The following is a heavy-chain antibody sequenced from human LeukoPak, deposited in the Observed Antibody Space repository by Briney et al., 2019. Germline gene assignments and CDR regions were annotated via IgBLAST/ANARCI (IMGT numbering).Heavy chain of an antibody. V-gene: IGHV4-39*01. CDR1: GGSISSSSYY. Sequence: PSETLSLTCTVSGGSISSSSYYWGWIRQPPGKGLEWIGSIYYSGSTYYNPSLKSRVTISVDTSKNQFSLKLSSVTAADTAVYYCARQAYYYDSRGYPNFDYWGQGTLVTVSS. J-gene: IGHJ4*02. D-gene: IGHD3-22*01. CDR2: IYYSGST. CDR3: ARQAYYYDSRGYPNFDY.